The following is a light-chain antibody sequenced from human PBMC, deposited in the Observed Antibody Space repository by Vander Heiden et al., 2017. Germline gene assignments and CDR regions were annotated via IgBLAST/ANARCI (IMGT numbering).Light chain of an antibody. J-gene: IGLJ2*01. V-gene: IGLV2-11*01. CDR3: CSYAASVV. Sequence: QSALTQPRSVSGSPGPSVTISCTGTNRDVGVDNYVSWYQQHPGNAPKLMIYDVTERPSGVPDRFSGSKSGNTASLTISGLEDEDEADYYCCSYAASVVFGGGTKLTVL. CDR2: DVT. CDR1: NRDVGVDNY.